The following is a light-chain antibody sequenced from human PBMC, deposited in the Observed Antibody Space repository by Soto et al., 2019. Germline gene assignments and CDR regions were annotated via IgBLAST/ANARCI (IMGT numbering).Light chain of an antibody. CDR1: QTISSW. J-gene: IGKJ1*01. CDR3: QHYNSYSEA. V-gene: IGKV1-5*03. Sequence: DIQLTQSQSTLSGSVGDRVTLTCLASQTISSWLAWYQQKPGKAPKLLIYKASTLKSGVPSRFSGSGSGTVSTLTISSLQPDDFATYYCQHYNSYSEAFGQGTKVDIK. CDR2: KAS.